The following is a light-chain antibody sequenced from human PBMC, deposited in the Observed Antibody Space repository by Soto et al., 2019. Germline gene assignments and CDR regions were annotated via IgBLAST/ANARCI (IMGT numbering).Light chain of an antibody. CDR2: DAS. CDR1: QSINSW. J-gene: IGKJ4*01. CDR3: QQYNADSALT. V-gene: IGKV1-5*01. Sequence: DIQLTQSPSTLSASVGDRVTITCQARQSINSWVAWYQQKPGKAPKLLIYDASSLESGGPSRFSGSGFGTEFTLTISSLQPDDFATYFCQQYNADSALTFGGGTKVDI.